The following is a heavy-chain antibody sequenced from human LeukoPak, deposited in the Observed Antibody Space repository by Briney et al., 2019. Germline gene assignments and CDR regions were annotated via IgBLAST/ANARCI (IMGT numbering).Heavy chain of an antibody. D-gene: IGHD2-2*01. CDR1: GYTFTGYY. CDR2: INPNSGGT. Sequence: ASVKVSCKASGYTFTGYYMHWVRRAPGQGLEWMGWINPNSGGTNYAQKFQGRVTMTRDTSISTAYMELSRLRSDDTAVYYCARDYCSSTSCYGYFDYWGQGTLVTVSP. CDR3: ARDYCSSTSCYGYFDY. V-gene: IGHV1-2*02. J-gene: IGHJ4*02.